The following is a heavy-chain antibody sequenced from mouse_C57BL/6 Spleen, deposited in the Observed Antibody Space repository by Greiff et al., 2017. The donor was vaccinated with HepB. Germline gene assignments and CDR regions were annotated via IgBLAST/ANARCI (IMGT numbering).Heavy chain of an antibody. V-gene: IGHV1-55*01. J-gene: IGHJ2*01. CDR3: ARSDYGSSYSYFDY. CDR1: GYTFTSYW. D-gene: IGHD1-1*01. CDR2: IYPGSGST. Sequence: QVQLQQPGAELVKPGASVKMSCKASGYTFTSYWITWVKQRPGQGLEWIGDIYPGSGSTNYNEKFKSKATLTVDTSSSTAYMQLSSLTSEDSAVYYCARSDYGSSYSYFDYWGQGTTRTVSS.